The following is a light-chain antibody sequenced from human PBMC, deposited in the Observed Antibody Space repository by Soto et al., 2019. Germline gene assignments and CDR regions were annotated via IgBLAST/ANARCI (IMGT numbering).Light chain of an antibody. J-gene: IGKJ1*01. Sequence: ETALTQSPGTLSLSPGERATVSCRASQSVGGSSLAWYQQRPGQAPRLLIYDTSKRATGIPDRFSGSGSGTDFTLTISRLEPEDFAVYYCQQYQNSPRTFGQGTKVDIK. V-gene: IGKV3-20*01. CDR3: QQYQNSPRT. CDR1: QSVGGSS. CDR2: DTS.